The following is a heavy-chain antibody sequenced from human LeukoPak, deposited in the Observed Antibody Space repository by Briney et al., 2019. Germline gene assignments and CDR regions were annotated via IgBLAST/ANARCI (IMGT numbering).Heavy chain of an antibody. CDR2: VIPTFDMT. V-gene: IGHV1-69*10. CDR1: GDTLNIYA. D-gene: IGHD3-22*01. Sequence: SVKVSCKASGDTLNIYAISWLRQAPGQGLEWMGRVIPTFDMTNYAQRFQARVTITADKSTSTAYMELRSLRSEDTAVYYCARSEIDYFDSSGYYYIFDYWGQGTLVTVSS. J-gene: IGHJ4*02. CDR3: ARSEIDYFDSSGYYYIFDY.